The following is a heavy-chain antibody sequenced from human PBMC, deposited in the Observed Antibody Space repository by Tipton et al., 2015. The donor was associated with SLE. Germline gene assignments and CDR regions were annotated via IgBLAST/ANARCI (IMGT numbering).Heavy chain of an antibody. D-gene: IGHD1-7*01. CDR3: VYFNWNYPPV. J-gene: IGHJ4*02. Sequence: LVKPTETLTLTCTFSGFSLSTGGVAVAWIRQPPGKALEWLGFIHWTDVSRYSPSLMSRLTIIKDTSKNQVVLKMTNMDPVDTGTYFCVYFNWNYPPVWGQGTLVTVSS. V-gene: IGHV2-5*04. CDR2: IHWTDVS. CDR1: GFSLSTGGVA.